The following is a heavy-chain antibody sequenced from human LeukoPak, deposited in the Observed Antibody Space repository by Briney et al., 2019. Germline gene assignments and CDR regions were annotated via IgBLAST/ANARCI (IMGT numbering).Heavy chain of an antibody. V-gene: IGHV1-18*01. J-gene: IGHJ3*02. D-gene: IGHD7-27*01. Sequence: ASVKVSCKASGYTFTTYTLNWVRQAPGQGLEWMGWISAYNGNTNYAQKLQGRVTMTTDTSTSTAYMELRSLRSDDTAVYYCARDLSLGAFDIWGQGTMVTVSS. CDR3: ARDLSLGAFDI. CDR2: ISAYNGNT. CDR1: GYTFTTYT.